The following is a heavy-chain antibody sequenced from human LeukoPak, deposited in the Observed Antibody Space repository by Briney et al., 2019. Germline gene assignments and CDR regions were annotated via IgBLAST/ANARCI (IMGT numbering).Heavy chain of an antibody. J-gene: IGHJ4*02. CDR1: GGSFSGYY. CDR2: INHSGST. V-gene: IGHV4-34*01. CDR3: AALYYYDNSGYGPGDY. Sequence: SETLSLTCAVYGGSFSGYYWSWIRQPPGKGLEWIGEINHSGSTNYNPSLKSRVTISVDTSKNQFSLKLSSVTAADTAVYYCAALYYYDNSGYGPGDYWGQGTLVTVSS. D-gene: IGHD3-22*01.